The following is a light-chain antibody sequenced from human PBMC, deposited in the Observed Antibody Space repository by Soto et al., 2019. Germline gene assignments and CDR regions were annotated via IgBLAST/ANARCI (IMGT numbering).Light chain of an antibody. CDR2: DTS. CDR3: QQYGTSEII. V-gene: IGKV3-20*01. Sequence: EIVLTQSPGTLSLSPGERATLSCRPSQSVSNNYLAWYQQKPGQAPRLLIYDTSSRATGVPDRYSASGSGTDFTLTISRLEPEDFAVFFCQQYGTSEIIFGQGTRLEIK. J-gene: IGKJ5*01. CDR1: QSVSNNY.